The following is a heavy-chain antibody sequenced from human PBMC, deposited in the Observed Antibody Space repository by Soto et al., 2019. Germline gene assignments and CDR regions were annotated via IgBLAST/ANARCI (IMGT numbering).Heavy chain of an antibody. D-gene: IGHD5-18*01. CDR2: INHSGST. Sequence: QVQLQQWGAGLLKPSETLSLTCAVYGGSFSGYYWSWIRQPPGKGLEWIGEINHSGSTNYNPSLNSRVIISVDTSKNQFYMTLSSVNAADTAGYYCARGGYSYVYRNNWFYPRGQGTLVTGSS. CDR1: GGSFSGYY. V-gene: IGHV4-34*01. CDR3: ARGGYSYVYRNNWFYP. J-gene: IGHJ5*02.